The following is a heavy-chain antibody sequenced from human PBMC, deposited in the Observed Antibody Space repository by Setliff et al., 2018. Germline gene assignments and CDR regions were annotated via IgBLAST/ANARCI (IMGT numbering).Heavy chain of an antibody. J-gene: IGHJ5*01. CDR3: ASRPLLSWFDS. V-gene: IGHV4-59*11. CDR1: GGSISSSHS. Sequence: PSETLSLTCTVSGGSISSSHSWSWIRQPPGKEMEWIGNVLDTGITNYNPSLEGRVTISVDTSKNQFSLSLTSVTTADTALYSCASRPLLSWFDSWGQGHLVTVSS. CDR2: VLDTGIT.